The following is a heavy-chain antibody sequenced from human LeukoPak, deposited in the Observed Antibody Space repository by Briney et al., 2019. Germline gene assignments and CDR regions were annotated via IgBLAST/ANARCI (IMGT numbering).Heavy chain of an antibody. J-gene: IGHJ5*02. V-gene: IGHV3-15*01. CDR2: IKTRNDGGTT. D-gene: IGHD3-10*01. CDR1: GFTFSEAW. CDR3: TTDKPVPLDWFGEFADP. Sequence: GGSLRLSCTASGFTFSEAWMSWVRQAPGKGLEWVGRIKTRNDGGTTDYAAPVKDRFSISRDDSKNTIYLQMNSLKTEDTAVYYCTTDKPVPLDWFGEFADPWGQGTLVTVSS.